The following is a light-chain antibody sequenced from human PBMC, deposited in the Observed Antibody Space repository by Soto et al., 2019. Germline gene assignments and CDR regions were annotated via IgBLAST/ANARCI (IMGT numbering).Light chain of an antibody. CDR2: EVS. J-gene: IGLJ3*02. CDR1: SSDVGSYNL. CDR3: CSYAGSSSWV. Sequence: QSVLTQPASVSGCPGQSITISCTGTSSDVGSYNLVSWYQQHPGKAPKLMIYEVSKRPSGVSNRFSGSKSGNTASLTISGLQAEDEADYYCCSYAGSSSWVFGGGTKVTVL. V-gene: IGLV2-23*02.